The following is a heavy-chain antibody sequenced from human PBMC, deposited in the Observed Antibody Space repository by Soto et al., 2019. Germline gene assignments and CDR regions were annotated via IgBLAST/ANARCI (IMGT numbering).Heavy chain of an antibody. J-gene: IGHJ4*02. V-gene: IGHV3-7*03. CDR2: IKKDGSEN. CDR1: GFTFGDYW. D-gene: IGHD3-3*01. Sequence: SLRLSCAASGFTFGDYWMSWVRQAPGKGLEWVAHIKKDGSENYYGDSVTGRFTVSRDNTKNSLYLQMNSLRAEDTAVYYCAKLGSGYYTGLYFDYWGQGTLVTVSS. CDR3: AKLGSGYYTGLYFDY.